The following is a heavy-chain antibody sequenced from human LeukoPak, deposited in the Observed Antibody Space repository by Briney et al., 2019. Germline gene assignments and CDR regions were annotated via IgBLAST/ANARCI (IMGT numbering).Heavy chain of an antibody. Sequence: GGSLRLSCAASGSSISGYSMNWVRQPPGKGPEWVSSITGAGNYVDYAESVTGRFTISRDNAKNSLYLQLSSLGAEDTAVYYCVTEPILPGWFDSWGQGILVTVSS. CDR2: ITGAGNYV. CDR3: VTEPILPGWFDS. J-gene: IGHJ5*01. D-gene: IGHD2/OR15-2a*01. CDR1: GSSISGYS. V-gene: IGHV3-21*06.